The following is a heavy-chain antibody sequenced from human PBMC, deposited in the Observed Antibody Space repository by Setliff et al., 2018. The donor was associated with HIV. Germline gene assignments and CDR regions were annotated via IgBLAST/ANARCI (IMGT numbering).Heavy chain of an antibody. Sequence: GESLKISCAVSAFEINGYAMHWVRQAPGTGLEWLAYIAYDSSLTYYADSVRDRFTVSRDNSKNTLYLQMNSLRDEDTAVYYCANLKDYHLLTGTPWGQGALVTVSS. J-gene: IGHJ4*02. CDR1: AFEINGYA. CDR3: ANLKDYHLLTGTP. CDR2: IAYDSSLT. V-gene: IGHV3-30*02. D-gene: IGHD3-9*01.